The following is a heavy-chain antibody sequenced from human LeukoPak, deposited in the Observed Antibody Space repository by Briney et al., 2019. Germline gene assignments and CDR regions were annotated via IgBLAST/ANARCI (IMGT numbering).Heavy chain of an antibody. CDR3: ARDRIAAGFDY. D-gene: IGHD6-13*01. V-gene: IGHV1-2*02. J-gene: IGHJ4*02. CDR1: GGTFSSYA. CDR2: INPNSGGT. Sequence: GASVKLTCKASGGTFSSYAISGVRQAPGQGLEWMGWINPNSGGTNYAQKFQGRVTMTRDTSISTAYMELSRLRSDDTAVYYCARDRIAAGFDYWGQGTLVTVSS.